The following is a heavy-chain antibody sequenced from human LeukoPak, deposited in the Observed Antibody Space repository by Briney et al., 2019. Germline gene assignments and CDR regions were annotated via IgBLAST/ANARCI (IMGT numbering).Heavy chain of an antibody. Sequence: PGRCLRLSCAASGFTFDDYAMHWVRQAPGKGLEWVSGIIWNSGSIGYADSVKGRFTISRDNAKNSLYLQMNSLRAEDTALYYCAKDTMGGVTLATLFDYWGQGTLVTVSS. CDR3: AKDTMGGVTLATLFDY. CDR1: GFTFDDYA. V-gene: IGHV3-9*01. J-gene: IGHJ4*02. CDR2: IIWNSGSI. D-gene: IGHD2-21*02.